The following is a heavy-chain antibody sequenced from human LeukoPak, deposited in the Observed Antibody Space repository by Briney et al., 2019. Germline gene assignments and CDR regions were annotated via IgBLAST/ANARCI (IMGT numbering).Heavy chain of an antibody. V-gene: IGHV3-11*01. Sequence: GGSLRLSCAASGFTFSDYYMTWIRQAPGKGLEWLSYIDSSGDVIYYADSVKGRFTISRDNAKNSVFLQMNSLRAEDTAVYYCAKGTHSSSWHWFDPWGQGTLVTVSS. D-gene: IGHD6-13*01. J-gene: IGHJ5*02. CDR3: AKGTHSSSWHWFDP. CDR1: GFTFSDYY. CDR2: IDSSGDVI.